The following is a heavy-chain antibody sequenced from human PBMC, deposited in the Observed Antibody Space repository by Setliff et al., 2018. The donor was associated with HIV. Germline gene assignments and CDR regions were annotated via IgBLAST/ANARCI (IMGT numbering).Heavy chain of an antibody. Sequence: ASVKVSCKALGFLVTGYNVHWVRQAPGHGPEWLGRINPNNGGTNYAQKFQGRVTMTTDTSTSTAYMGLRSLRSDDTAVYYCARDETKNTEAAPGYWGQGTLVTVSS. CDR1: GFLVTGYN. J-gene: IGHJ4*02. CDR2: INPNNGGT. V-gene: IGHV1-2*06. CDR3: ARDETKNTEAAPGY. D-gene: IGHD6-6*01.